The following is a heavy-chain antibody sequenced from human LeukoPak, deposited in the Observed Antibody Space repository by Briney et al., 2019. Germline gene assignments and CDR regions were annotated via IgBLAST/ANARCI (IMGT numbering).Heavy chain of an antibody. CDR3: ARDSQQAGYSSGWYGYYYYGMDV. V-gene: IGHV3-11*05. J-gene: IGHJ6*02. Sequence: PGGSLRLSCAASGFTFSGYYMSWIRQAPGKGLEWVSYISSSSSYTNYADSVKGRFTISRDNAKNSLYLQMNSLRAEDTAVYYCARDSQQAGYSSGWYGYYYYGMDVWGQGTTVTVSS. CDR2: ISSSSSYT. CDR1: GFTFSGYY. D-gene: IGHD6-19*01.